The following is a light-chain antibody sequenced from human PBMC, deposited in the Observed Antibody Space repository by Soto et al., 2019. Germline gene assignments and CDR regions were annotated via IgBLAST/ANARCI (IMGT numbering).Light chain of an antibody. CDR3: GTWDSSLSAMV. CDR1: SSNIGTNA. J-gene: IGLJ3*02. CDR2: DSN. Sequence: QSVLTQPPSVSAAPGQMVTISCSGGSSNIGTNAVSWYQQLPGTAPKLLIYDSNKRPSEIPDRFSGSKSDTSATLGITGLQTGDEAEYYCGTWDSSLSAMVFGGGTKVTVL. V-gene: IGLV1-51*01.